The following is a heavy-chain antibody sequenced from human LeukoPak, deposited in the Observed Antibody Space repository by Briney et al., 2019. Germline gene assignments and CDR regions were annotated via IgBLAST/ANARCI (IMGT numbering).Heavy chain of an antibody. D-gene: IGHD1-26*01. J-gene: IGHJ4*02. Sequence: SETVSLICALYGRSFSGYHWSGLRQPRGKALVGLGEINHSGSTNYNPSLKSRVTISVDTSKNQFSLKVSSVTAADTAVYYCARGPLWELLGPFDCWGQGTLVTASS. CDR1: GRSFSGYH. CDR3: ARGPLWELLGPFDC. V-gene: IGHV4-34*01. CDR2: INHSGST.